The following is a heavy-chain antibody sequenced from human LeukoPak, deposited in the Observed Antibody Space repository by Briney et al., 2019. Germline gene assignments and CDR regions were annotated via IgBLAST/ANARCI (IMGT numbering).Heavy chain of an antibody. CDR2: INHSGST. CDR3: ARDGYYDFWSGYYRKYNWFDP. D-gene: IGHD3-3*01. CDR1: GGSFSGYY. Sequence: PSETLSLTCAVYGGSFSGYYWSWIRQPPGKGLEWIGEINHSGSTNYNPSLKSRVTISVDTSKNQFSLKLSSVTAADTVVYYCARDGYYDFWSGYYRKYNWFDPWGQGTLVTVSS. J-gene: IGHJ5*02. V-gene: IGHV4-34*01.